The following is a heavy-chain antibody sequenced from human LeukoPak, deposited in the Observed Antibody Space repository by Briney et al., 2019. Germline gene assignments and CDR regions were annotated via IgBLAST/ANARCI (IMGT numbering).Heavy chain of an antibody. Sequence: SETLPLTCTVSGGSISSSSYYWGWIRQPPGKGLEWIGSIYYSGSTYYNPSLKSRVTISVDTSKNQFSLKLSSVTAADTAVYYCARTTLGYDFWSGYLGYMDVWGKGTTVTVSS. CDR2: IYYSGST. D-gene: IGHD3-3*01. CDR3: ARTTLGYDFWSGYLGYMDV. J-gene: IGHJ6*03. V-gene: IGHV4-39*01. CDR1: GGSISSSSYY.